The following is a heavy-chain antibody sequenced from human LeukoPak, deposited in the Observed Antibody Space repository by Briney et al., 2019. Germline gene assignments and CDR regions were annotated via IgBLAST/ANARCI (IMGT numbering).Heavy chain of an antibody. CDR2: ISGNGEST. CDR1: GFTFHDYA. D-gene: IGHD5-18*01. CDR3: AKDIAGYSYGIDY. J-gene: IGHJ4*02. V-gene: IGHV3-43*02. Sequence: TGGSLRLSCAASGFTFHDYAMHWVRQAPGKGLEWVSLISGNGESTYYADSVKGRFTMSRDNSKNSLYLQMNSLRTEDTALYYCAKDIAGYSYGIDYWGQGTLVTVSS.